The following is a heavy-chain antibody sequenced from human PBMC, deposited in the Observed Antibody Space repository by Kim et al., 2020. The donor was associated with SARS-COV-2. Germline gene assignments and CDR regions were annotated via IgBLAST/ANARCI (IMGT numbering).Heavy chain of an antibody. V-gene: IGHV4-59*01. CDR2: IYYSGST. J-gene: IGHJ4*02. CDR1: VGSISSYY. D-gene: IGHD6-19*01. CDR3: ARDGTGLAYFYY. Sequence: SETLSLTCTVSVGSISSYYWSWIRQPPGKGLEWIGYIYYSGSTNYNPSLKSRVTISVDTSKNQFSLKLSSVTAADTAVYYCARDGTGLAYFYYWGQGTLV.